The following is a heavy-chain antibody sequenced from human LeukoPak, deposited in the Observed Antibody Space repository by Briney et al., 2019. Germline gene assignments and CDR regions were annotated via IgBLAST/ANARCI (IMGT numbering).Heavy chain of an antibody. J-gene: IGHJ4*02. V-gene: IGHV3-23*01. CDR2: ISGNGGST. CDR3: AKDRSSSTSCSNY. Sequence: GGSLRLSCAASGFTFSNYSLTWVRQAQEKGLEWVSGISGNGGSTSYANSVKGWFTISRDNSKNTLYLQMNSLRAEDTAVYYCAKDRSSSTSCSNYWGQGTLVTVSS. CDR1: GFTFSNYS. D-gene: IGHD2-2*01.